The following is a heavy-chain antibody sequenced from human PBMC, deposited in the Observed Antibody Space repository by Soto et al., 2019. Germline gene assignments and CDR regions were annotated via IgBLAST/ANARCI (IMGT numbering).Heavy chain of an antibody. V-gene: IGHV1-2*02. Sequence: ASVKVSCKASGYTFTGYYMHWVRQAPGQGLEWKGWINPNSGGTNYAQKFQGRVTMTRDTSISTAYMGLSRLRSDDTAVYYCARELQTSPNPSSVYSSGWQPSDYWGQGTLGTV. D-gene: IGHD6-19*01. CDR3: ARELQTSPNPSSVYSSGWQPSDY. J-gene: IGHJ4*02. CDR1: GYTFTGYY. CDR2: INPNSGGT.